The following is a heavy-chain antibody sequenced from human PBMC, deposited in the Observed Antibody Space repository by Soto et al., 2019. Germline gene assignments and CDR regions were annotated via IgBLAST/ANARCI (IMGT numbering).Heavy chain of an antibody. D-gene: IGHD4-4*01. V-gene: IGHV3-30*18. CDR3: AKDRYSNYRLIDY. Sequence: QVQLVESGGGVVQPGRSLRLSCAASGFTFSSYGMHWVRQAPGTGLEWVAVISYDGSNKYYADSMKGRFTISRDNSKNTLSRQMNSLRAEDTAVYYWAKDRYSNYRLIDYWGQGARVTVSS. J-gene: IGHJ4*02. CDR2: ISYDGSNK. CDR1: GFTFSSYG.